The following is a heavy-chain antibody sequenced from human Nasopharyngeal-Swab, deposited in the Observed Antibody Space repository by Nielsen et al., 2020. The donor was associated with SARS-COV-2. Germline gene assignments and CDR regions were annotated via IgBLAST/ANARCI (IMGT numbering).Heavy chain of an antibody. CDR2: INHSGST. V-gene: IGHV4-34*01. D-gene: IGHD2-21*01. CDR3: ARGSLFLDY. Sequence: SETLSLTCAFYGWSFSGYYWSWIRQPPGKGLEWIGEINHSGSTNYNPSLKSRVTISVDTSKNQFSLKLSSVTAAETAVYYCARGSLFLDYWGQGILVIVSS. J-gene: IGHJ4*02. CDR1: GWSFSGYY.